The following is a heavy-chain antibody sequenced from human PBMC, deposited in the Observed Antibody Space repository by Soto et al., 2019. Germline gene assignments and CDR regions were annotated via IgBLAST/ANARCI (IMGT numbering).Heavy chain of an antibody. Sequence: QVQLVESGGGVVQPGRSLRLSCAASEFTFSTYGMHWVRQAPGKGLEWVAIISYDGGNKYYTDSVKGRFTNSRDNSKNTLYLQMNSLRAEDTAVYYCAKLSGSGYPPTLDYWGQGTLVTVSS. V-gene: IGHV3-30*18. J-gene: IGHJ4*02. D-gene: IGHD3-22*01. CDR3: AKLSGSGYPPTLDY. CDR1: EFTFSTYG. CDR2: ISYDGGNK.